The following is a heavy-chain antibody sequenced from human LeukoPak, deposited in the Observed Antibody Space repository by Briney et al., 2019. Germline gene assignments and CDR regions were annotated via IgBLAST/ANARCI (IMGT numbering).Heavy chain of an antibody. CDR1: GGSISSGGYY. V-gene: IGHV4-30-4*08. CDR2: IYYSGST. CDR3: ARGHGYSYDDAFDI. J-gene: IGHJ3*02. D-gene: IGHD5-18*01. Sequence: PSQTLSLTCTVSGGSISSGGYYWSWIRQHPGKGLEWIGYIYYSGSTYYNPSLKSRVTISVDTSKNQFSLKLSSVTAADTAVYYCARGHGYSYDDAFDIWGQGTMVTVSS.